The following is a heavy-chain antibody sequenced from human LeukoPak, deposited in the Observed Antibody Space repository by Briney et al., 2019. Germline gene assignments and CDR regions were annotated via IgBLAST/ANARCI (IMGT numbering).Heavy chain of an antibody. J-gene: IGHJ3*02. CDR3: AKDQGISSYYDSSGNAFDI. D-gene: IGHD3-22*01. V-gene: IGHV3-23*01. CDR2: ISGSGDST. Sequence: GGSLRLSCAASGFTFSSCAMNWVRQAPGKGLEWVSAISGSGDSTYYADSVKGRFTISRDNSKNTLYLQMNSLRAEDTAVYYCAKDQGISSYYDSSGNAFDIWGQGTMVTVSS. CDR1: GFTFSSCA.